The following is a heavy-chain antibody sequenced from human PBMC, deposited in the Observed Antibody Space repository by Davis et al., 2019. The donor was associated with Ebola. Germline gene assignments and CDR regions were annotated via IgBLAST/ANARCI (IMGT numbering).Heavy chain of an antibody. V-gene: IGHV3-21*04. CDR1: GFTFSSYS. CDR3: ANYYGSGSYRFGPRFDY. J-gene: IGHJ4*02. Sequence: GESLKISCAASGFTFSSYSMNWVRQAPGKGLEWVSSISSSSSYIYYADSVKGRFTISRDNAKNSLYLQMNSLRAEDTAVYYCANYYGSGSYRFGPRFDYWGQGTLVTVSS. D-gene: IGHD3-10*01. CDR2: ISSSSSYI.